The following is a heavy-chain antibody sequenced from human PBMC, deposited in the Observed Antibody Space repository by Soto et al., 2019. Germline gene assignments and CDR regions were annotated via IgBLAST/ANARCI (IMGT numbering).Heavy chain of an antibody. CDR2: ISSSGSTI. V-gene: IGHV3-11*01. Sequence: GGSLRLSCAASGCTFSDYYISWIRQAPGKGLEWVSYISSSGSTIYYADSVKGRFTISRDNAKNSLYLQMNSLRAEDTAVYYCASIYCSSTSCKDYWGQGTLVTVSS. CDR3: ASIYCSSTSCKDY. D-gene: IGHD2-2*01. CDR1: GCTFSDYY. J-gene: IGHJ4*02.